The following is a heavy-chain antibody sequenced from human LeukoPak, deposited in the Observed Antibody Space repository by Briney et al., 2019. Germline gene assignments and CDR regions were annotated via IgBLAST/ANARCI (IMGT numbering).Heavy chain of an antibody. CDR2: LHYSGST. Sequence: SETLSLTCTVSGGSNYWSWIRQPPGKGLEWIAYLHYSGSTNYNPSLKSRVTISIDTSKNQFSLKLNSVTAADTAVYYCAKHSNWNAGVDWFDPWGQGTLVTVSS. CDR1: GGSNY. V-gene: IGHV4-59*08. CDR3: AKHSNWNAGVDWFDP. J-gene: IGHJ5*02. D-gene: IGHD1-20*01.